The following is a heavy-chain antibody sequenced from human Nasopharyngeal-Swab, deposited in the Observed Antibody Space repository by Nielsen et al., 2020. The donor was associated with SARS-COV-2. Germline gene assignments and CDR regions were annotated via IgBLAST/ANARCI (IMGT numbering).Heavy chain of an antibody. CDR2: ISSNGGST. Sequence: GESLKISCAASGFTFSSYAMHWVRQAPGKGLEYVSAISSNGGSTYYANSVKGRFTISRDNSKNTLYLQMGSLRAEDMAVYYCARAAEHQLWGNGAFDIWGQGTMVTVSS. CDR1: GFTFSSYA. CDR3: ARAAEHQLWGNGAFDI. D-gene: IGHD6-13*01. J-gene: IGHJ3*02. V-gene: IGHV3-64*01.